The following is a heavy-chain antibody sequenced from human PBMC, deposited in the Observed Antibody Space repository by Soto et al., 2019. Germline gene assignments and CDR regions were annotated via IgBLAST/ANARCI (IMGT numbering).Heavy chain of an antibody. V-gene: IGHV3-30*18. CDR3: AKDRGTKVAAMPDY. CDR2: ISYDGSNK. J-gene: IGHJ4*02. D-gene: IGHD2-2*01. CDR1: GFTFSSYG. Sequence: GGSLRLSCAASGFTFSSYGMHWVRQAPGKGLEWVAVISYDGSNKYYADSVKGRFTISRDNSKNTLYLQMNSLRAEDTAVYYCAKDRGTKVAAMPDYWGQGTLVTVSS.